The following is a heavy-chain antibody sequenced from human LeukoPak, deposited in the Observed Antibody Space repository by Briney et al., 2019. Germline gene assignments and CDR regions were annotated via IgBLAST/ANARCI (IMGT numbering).Heavy chain of an antibody. CDR2: IYHSGST. CDR3: ARVATKTNPPQRPFDY. J-gene: IGHJ4*02. V-gene: IGHV4-38-2*01. CDR1: GYSISSGYC. D-gene: IGHD5-12*01. Sequence: SETLSLTCAVSGYSISSGYCWGWIRQSPGKGLEWIGSIYHSGSTYYNPSLKSRVTISVDTSKNQFSLKLSSVTAADTAVYYCARVATKTNPPQRPFDYWGQGTLVTVSS.